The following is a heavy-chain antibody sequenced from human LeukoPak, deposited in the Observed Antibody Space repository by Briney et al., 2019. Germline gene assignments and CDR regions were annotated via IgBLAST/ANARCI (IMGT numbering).Heavy chain of an antibody. CDR3: GRGTQSPVSGYFDF. CDR1: GFTFSSYE. J-gene: IGHJ4*02. CDR2: ISSSGSTI. Sequence: PGGSLRLSCAASGFTFSSYEMNWVRQAPGKGLEWVSYISSSGSTIYYADSVKGRFTISRDNAKNSLYLQTNSLRAEDTAVYYCGRGTQSPVSGYFDFWGQGTLVTVSS. V-gene: IGHV3-48*03. D-gene: IGHD3-10*01.